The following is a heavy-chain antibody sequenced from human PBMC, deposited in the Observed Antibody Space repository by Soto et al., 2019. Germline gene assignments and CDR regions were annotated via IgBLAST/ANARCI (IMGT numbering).Heavy chain of an antibody. J-gene: IGHJ3*02. CDR1: GGSSSRGDYY. V-gene: IGHV4-30-4*01. CDR2: IYYSGST. CDR3: ARLCFSRYYYDSSGSITAAFDI. D-gene: IGHD3-22*01. Sequence: SETLSLTCTVSGGSSSRGDYYWSWIRPPPGKGLEWIGYIYYSGSTYYNPSLKSRVTISVDTSKNQFSLKLSSVTAADTAVYYCARLCFSRYYYDSSGSITAAFDIWGQGTMVTVSS.